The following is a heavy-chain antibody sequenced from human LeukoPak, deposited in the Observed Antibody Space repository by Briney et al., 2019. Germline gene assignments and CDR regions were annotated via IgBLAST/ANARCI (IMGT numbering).Heavy chain of an antibody. CDR2: IRQDESER. J-gene: IGHJ6*03. D-gene: IGHD3-10*01. CDR3: ARLSAYYYGSYFYYYMDV. V-gene: IGHV3-7*01. CDR1: GFTFSSYW. Sequence: PGGSLRLSCAASGFTFSSYWMSWVRRAPGKGPEWVANIRQDESERYFADSVKGRFTISRDNAKKSVYLHMSSLRAEDTALYYCARLSAYYYGSYFYYYMDVWGKGTTVTVSS.